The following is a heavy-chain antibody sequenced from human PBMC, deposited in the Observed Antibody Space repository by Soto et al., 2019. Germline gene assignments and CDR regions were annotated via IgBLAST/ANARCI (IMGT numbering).Heavy chain of an antibody. CDR1: GGSFSGYY. CDR2: INHSGST. J-gene: IGHJ6*03. V-gene: IGHV4-34*01. CDR3: ARSPTTPYGQRDYYYYYMDV. D-gene: IGHD3-10*01. Sequence: SETLSLTCAVYGGSFSGYYWSWIRQPPGKGLEWIGEINHSGSTNYNPSLKSRVTISVDTSKNQFSLKLSSVTAADTAVYYCARSPTTPYGQRDYYYYYMDVWGKGTTVTVSS.